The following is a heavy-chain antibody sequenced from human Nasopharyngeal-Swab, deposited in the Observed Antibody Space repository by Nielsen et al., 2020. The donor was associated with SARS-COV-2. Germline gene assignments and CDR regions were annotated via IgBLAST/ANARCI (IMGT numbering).Heavy chain of an antibody. Sequence: SETLSLTCAVYGGSFSGYYWSWIRQPPGKGLEWIGEINHSGSTNYNPSLKSRVTISVDTSKNQFSLKLSSVTDADTAVYYCARGDVVVPAAIYYYYYGMDVWGQGTTVTVSS. CDR2: INHSGST. J-gene: IGHJ6*02. CDR3: ARGDVVVPAAIYYYYYGMDV. D-gene: IGHD2-2*01. V-gene: IGHV4-34*01. CDR1: GGSFSGYY.